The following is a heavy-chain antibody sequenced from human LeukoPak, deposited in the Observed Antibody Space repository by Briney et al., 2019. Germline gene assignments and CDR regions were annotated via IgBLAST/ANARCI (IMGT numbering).Heavy chain of an antibody. CDR1: GFTFSRFW. CDR3: AGVLKGSGSYWPFDY. Sequence: GGSLRLSCAASGFTFSRFWMHWVRQAPGKGLVWVSRINIDGSNTDYADSVKGRFTISRDNSKNILYLQMNSLRAEDTAVYYCAGVLKGSGSYWPFDYWGQGTLVSVSS. J-gene: IGHJ4*02. CDR2: INIDGSNT. V-gene: IGHV3-74*01. D-gene: IGHD3-10*01.